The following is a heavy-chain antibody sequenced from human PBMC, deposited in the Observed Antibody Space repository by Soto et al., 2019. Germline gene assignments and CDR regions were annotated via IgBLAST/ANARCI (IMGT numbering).Heavy chain of an antibody. CDR2: ISYDGGLQ. CDR1: GFTFTSYG. V-gene: IGHV3-30*03. Sequence: QAHLVESGGGVVQPGRSLRLSCAASGFTFTSYGMHWVRQAPGTRLGWVAVISYDGGLQHYADSVKGRFTISRDNSKNMVLLQINSLRAEDTAVYYCVSDRGYGHATVPYSWGQGTLVSVSS. D-gene: IGHD5-18*01. CDR3: VSDRGYGHATVPYS. J-gene: IGHJ4*02.